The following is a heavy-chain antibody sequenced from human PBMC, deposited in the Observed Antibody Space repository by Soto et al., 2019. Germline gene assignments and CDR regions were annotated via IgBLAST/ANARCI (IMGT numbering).Heavy chain of an antibody. J-gene: IGHJ4*02. V-gene: IGHV3-23*01. CDR1: RFTFSNYV. CDR2: IDPRGGTT. Sequence: EVQLLESGGGLVQPGGSLRLSCAASRFTFSNYVMTWVRQAPGKGLEWVSTIDPRGGTTSYVDSVRGRFTISRDNSINTLHLQMNSLRAEDTAVYYCARGGYPGYCTGGSCPYYSDYWGQGTLVTVSS. CDR3: ARGGYPGYCTGGSCPYYSDY. D-gene: IGHD2-8*02.